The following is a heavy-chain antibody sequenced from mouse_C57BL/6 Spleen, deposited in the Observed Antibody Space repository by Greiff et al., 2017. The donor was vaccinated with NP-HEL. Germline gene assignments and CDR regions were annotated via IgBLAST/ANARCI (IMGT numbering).Heavy chain of an antibody. D-gene: IGHD1-1*01. V-gene: IGHV1-55*01. J-gene: IGHJ1*03. Sequence: VQLQQPGAELVKPGASVKMSCKASGYTFTSYWITWVKQRPGQGLEWIGDIYPGSGSTNYNEKFKSKATLTVDTSSSTAYMQLSSLTSEDSAVYYCARPSSGSSPGYWYFDVWGTGTTVTVSS. CDR1: GYTFTSYW. CDR3: ARPSSGSSPGYWYFDV. CDR2: IYPGSGST.